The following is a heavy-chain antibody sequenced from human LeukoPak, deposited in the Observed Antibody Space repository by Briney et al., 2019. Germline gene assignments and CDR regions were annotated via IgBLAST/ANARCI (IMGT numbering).Heavy chain of an antibody. J-gene: IGHJ4*02. CDR1: EFTFSYYA. Sequence: PGGSLRLSCVASEFTFSYYAMHWVRQAPGKGLEWVAVVSYDGRTKYYADSVRGRFTISRDNSKNTLYLQMNSLRAEDTALYYCAKDEGYYDTSGYYFDYWGQGTLVTVSS. V-gene: IGHV3-30*18. CDR2: VSYDGRTK. D-gene: IGHD3-22*01. CDR3: AKDEGYYDTSGYYFDY.